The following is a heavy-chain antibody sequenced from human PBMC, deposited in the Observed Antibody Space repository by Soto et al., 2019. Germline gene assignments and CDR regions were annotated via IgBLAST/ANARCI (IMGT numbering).Heavy chain of an antibody. J-gene: IGHJ4*02. V-gene: IGHV3-21*04. CDR1: GFSFSSYT. Sequence: EVHLMESGGGLVQPGESLRLSCTASGFSFSSYTMNWVRQAPGKGLQWVASITNRGTHTYSADSVKGRFTISRDNDKNSLYLQMNSLRAEDTAVYYCARDLGYYDSDGYFDYWGQGTLVTVSS. CDR2: ITNRGTHT. D-gene: IGHD3-22*01. CDR3: ARDLGYYDSDGYFDY.